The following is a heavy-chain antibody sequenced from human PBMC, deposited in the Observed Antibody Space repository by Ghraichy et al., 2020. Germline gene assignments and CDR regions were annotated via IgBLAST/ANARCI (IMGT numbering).Heavy chain of an antibody. Sequence: ETLSLTCTVSGGSISSYYWSWIRQPPGKGLEWIGYIYYSGSTNYNPSLKSRVTISVDTSKNQFSLKLSSVTAADTAVYYCARVVGATTYWYFDLWGRGTLVTVSS. CDR2: IYYSGST. J-gene: IGHJ2*01. D-gene: IGHD1-26*01. V-gene: IGHV4-59*01. CDR1: GGSISSYY. CDR3: ARVVGATTYWYFDL.